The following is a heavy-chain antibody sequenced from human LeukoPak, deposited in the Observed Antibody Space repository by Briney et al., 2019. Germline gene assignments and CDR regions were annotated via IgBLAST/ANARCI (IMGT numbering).Heavy chain of an antibody. V-gene: IGHV4-4*07. CDR2: IHAIGST. J-gene: IGHJ3*01. CDR3: ARILDRDA. CDR1: GGPMSDSY. Sequence: SETLYLTCTVSGGPMSDSYWYRIRHSAATGMEWIGRIHAIGSTNYNPSLKSRVIISLDTSKNQFSLSLSAVTAADTATYYCARILDRDAWGQGTLVTVPP. D-gene: IGHD2-8*01.